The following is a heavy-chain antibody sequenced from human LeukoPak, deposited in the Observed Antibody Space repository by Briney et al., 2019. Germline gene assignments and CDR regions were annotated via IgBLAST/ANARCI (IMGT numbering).Heavy chain of an antibody. CDR3: ASNLRD. CDR2: ISYDGSNK. CDR1: GFTFSSYA. V-gene: IGHV3-30*04. D-gene: IGHD4-17*01. J-gene: IGHJ4*02. Sequence: GRSLRLSCAASGFTFSSYAMHWVRQAPGKGLEWVAVISYDGSNKYYADSVKGRFTISRDNSKNTLYLQMNSLRAEDTAVYYCASNLRDWGQGTLVTVSS.